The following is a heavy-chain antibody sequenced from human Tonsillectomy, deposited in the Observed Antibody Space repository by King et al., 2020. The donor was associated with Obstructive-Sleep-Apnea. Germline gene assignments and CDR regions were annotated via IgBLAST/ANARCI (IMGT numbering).Heavy chain of an antibody. CDR3: ARGQYSGSWLDY. CDR2: INDSGST. J-gene: IGHJ4*02. V-gene: IGHV4-34*01. D-gene: IGHD6-13*01. Sequence: VQLQQWGAGLLKPSETLSLTCAVHGGSFSVYYWNWIRQSPGKGLEWIGEINDSGSTHFNPSLKSRVSISVDTSKNQISLEMTSVTAADTAVYYCARGQYSGSWLDYWGQGTLVSVSS. CDR1: GGSFSVYY.